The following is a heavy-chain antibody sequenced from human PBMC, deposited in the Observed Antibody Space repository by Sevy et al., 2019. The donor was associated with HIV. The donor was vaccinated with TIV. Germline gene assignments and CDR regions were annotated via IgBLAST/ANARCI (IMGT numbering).Heavy chain of an antibody. CDR2: FSFGCGKI. V-gene: IGHV3-23*01. CDR1: GFTFSNYA. D-gene: IGHD2-2*01. Sequence: SGSLRLSCAASGFTFSNYAMSWVRQAPGKGLEWVSTFSFGCGKINYADSVKGRFTISRVNSKNTLYLQMNSLRAEDTALDYCAREGCSKPHDYWGQGTLVIVSS. CDR3: AREGCSKPHDY. J-gene: IGHJ4*02.